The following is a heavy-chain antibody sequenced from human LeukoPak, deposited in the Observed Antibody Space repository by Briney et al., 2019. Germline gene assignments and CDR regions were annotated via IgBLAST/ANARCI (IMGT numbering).Heavy chain of an antibody. CDR1: GFTVSSNY. V-gene: IGHV3-53*01. CDR3: AKVGVTAVTTSGWFDP. CDR2: IYSGGST. Sequence: PGGSLRLSCAASGFTVSSNYMSWVRQAPGKGLEWVSVIYSGGSTYYADSVKGRFTISRDNSKNTLYLQMNSLRAEDTALYYCAKVGVTAVTTSGWFDPWGQGTLVTVSS. J-gene: IGHJ5*02. D-gene: IGHD4-11*01.